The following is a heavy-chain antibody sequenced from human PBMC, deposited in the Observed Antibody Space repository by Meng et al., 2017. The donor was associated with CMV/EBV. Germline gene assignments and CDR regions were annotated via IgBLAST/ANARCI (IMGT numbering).Heavy chain of an antibody. V-gene: IGHV5-51*01. J-gene: IGHJ4*02. CDR1: GYSFTSYW. Sequence: GALRLSCKGSGYSFTSYWIGWVRQMPGKGLEWMGIIYPGDSDTRYSPSFQGQVTISADKSISTAYLQWSSLKASDTAMYYCARRGLEWPRDPNYYFDYWGQGTLVTVSS. CDR3: ARRGLEWPRDPNYYFDY. CDR2: IYPGDSDT. D-gene: IGHD1-1*01.